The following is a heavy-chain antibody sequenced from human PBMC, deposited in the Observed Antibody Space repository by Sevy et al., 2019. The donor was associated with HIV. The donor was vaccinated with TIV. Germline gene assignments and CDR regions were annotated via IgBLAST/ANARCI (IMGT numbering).Heavy chain of an antibody. D-gene: IGHD5-18*01. CDR2: ISYSGST. Sequence: SETVSLTCTVSGDSVSSGSYFWSWIRQPPGKGLEWIGYISYSGSTNYNPSLKSRVTISVDTSKKQFSLKLTSVTAAETAVYFCARGSRGYSYGWGQGTLVTVSS. CDR1: GDSVSSGSYF. J-gene: IGHJ4*02. CDR3: ARGSRGYSYG. V-gene: IGHV4-61*01.